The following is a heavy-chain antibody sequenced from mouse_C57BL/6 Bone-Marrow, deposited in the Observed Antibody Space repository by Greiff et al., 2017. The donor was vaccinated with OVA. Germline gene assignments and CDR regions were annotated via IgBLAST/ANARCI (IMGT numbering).Heavy chain of an antibody. J-gene: IGHJ4*01. CDR3: ARKGDY. V-gene: IGHV1-50*01. CDR1: GYTFTSYW. CDR2: IDPSDSYT. Sequence: VQLQQPGAELVKPGASVKLSCKASGYTFTSYWMQWVKQRPGQGLEWIGEIDPSDSYTNYNQKFKGKATLTVDTSSSTAYMQLSSLTSADSAVYYCARKGDYWGQGTSVTVSS.